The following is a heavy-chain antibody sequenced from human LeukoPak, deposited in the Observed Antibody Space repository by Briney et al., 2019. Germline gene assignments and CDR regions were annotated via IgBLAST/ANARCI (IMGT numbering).Heavy chain of an antibody. Sequence: RPGGSLRLSCAASGFTFDDYGMSWVRQAPGKGLEWVSGINWSGGSAGYADSVKGRFTISRDNAKNSLYLQMKNLRAEDTALFYCARVVGGSFVGGSFDYWGQGTLVTVSS. CDR3: ARVVGGSFVGGSFDY. CDR1: GFTFDDYG. J-gene: IGHJ4*02. D-gene: IGHD1-26*01. V-gene: IGHV3-20*04. CDR2: INWSGGSA.